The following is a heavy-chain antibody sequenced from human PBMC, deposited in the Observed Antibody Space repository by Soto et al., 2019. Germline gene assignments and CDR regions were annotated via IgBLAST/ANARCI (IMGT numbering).Heavy chain of an antibody. V-gene: IGHV3-30-3*01. CDR3: ARVRDRLLFYYYYGMDV. CDR1: GFTFSSYA. D-gene: IGHD2-2*01. CDR2: ISYDGSNK. Sequence: QVQLVESGGGVAQPGRSLRLSCAASGFTFSSYAMHWVRQAQGKGLEWVAVISYDGSNKYYADSVKGRFTISRDNSKYTLFLHMSSLRAEDTAVYYCARVRDRLLFYYYYGMDVWGQGTTVTVSS. J-gene: IGHJ6*02.